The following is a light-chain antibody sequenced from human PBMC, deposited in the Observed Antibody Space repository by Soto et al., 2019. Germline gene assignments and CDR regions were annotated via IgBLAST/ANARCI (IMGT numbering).Light chain of an antibody. J-gene: IGLJ7*01. CDR2: DNN. CDR1: SSNIGNNY. CDR3: GTWDTSLSAVV. Sequence: QSVLTQPPSVSAAPGQKVTISCSGSSSNIGNNYVSWYQQLPGTAPKLLIYDNNQRPSGIPDRFSGSKSGTPATLGITGLQTGDEADYYCGTWDTSLSAVVFGGGTQLTVL. V-gene: IGLV1-51*01.